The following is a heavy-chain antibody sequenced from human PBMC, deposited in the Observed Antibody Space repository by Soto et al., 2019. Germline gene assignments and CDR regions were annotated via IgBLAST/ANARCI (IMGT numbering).Heavy chain of an antibody. CDR2: IYYSGST. CDR3: ASLGGVGAVNWFGP. J-gene: IGHJ5*02. V-gene: IGHV4-31*03. CDR1: VGSIISGGYY. Sequence: PPETLSLTCTFSVGSIISGGYYWSWVRQHPGKGLEWIGYIYYSGSTYYNPSLKSRVTISVDTSKNQFSLKLSSVTAADTAMYYCASLGGVGAVNWFGPWGQGTLVTVSS. D-gene: IGHD1-26*01.